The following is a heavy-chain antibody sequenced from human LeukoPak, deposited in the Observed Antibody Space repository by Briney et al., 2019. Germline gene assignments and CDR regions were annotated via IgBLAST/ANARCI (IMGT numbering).Heavy chain of an antibody. D-gene: IGHD5-24*01. CDR3: TQGRDGYKYPFDY. J-gene: IGHJ4*02. V-gene: IGHV4-34*01. CDR2: INHSGST. Sequence: PSETLSLTCAVYGGSFSGYYWSWLSQHPGKGVEWGGEINHSGSTNYNPSLKSRVTISVDTSKNQFSLKLSSVTAADTAVYYCTQGRDGYKYPFDYWGQGTLVTVSS. CDR1: GGSFSGYY.